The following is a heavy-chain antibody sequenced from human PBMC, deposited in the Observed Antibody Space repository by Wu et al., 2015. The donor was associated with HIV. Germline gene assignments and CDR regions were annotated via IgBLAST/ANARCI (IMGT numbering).Heavy chain of an antibody. CDR3: ARARDARYYYYYMDV. J-gene: IGHJ6*03. Sequence: QVQLVQSGAEVKKPGASVKVSCKASGYTFTGYYMHWVRQAPGQGLEWMGWINPNSGGTNYAQKFQGRVTMTRDTSISTAYMELSRLRSGDTAVYYCARARDARYYYYYMDVWGKGTTVTVSS. CDR2: INPNSGGT. D-gene: IGHD3-10*01. CDR1: GYTFTGYY. V-gene: IGHV1-2*02.